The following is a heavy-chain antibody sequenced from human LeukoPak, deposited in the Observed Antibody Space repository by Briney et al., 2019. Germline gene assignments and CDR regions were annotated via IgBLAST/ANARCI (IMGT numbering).Heavy chain of an antibody. CDR2: IRYDGNDK. J-gene: IGHJ4*02. Sequence: PGGPLRLSCAASGFTFSSYGMHWVRQAPGKGLEWVAFIRYDGNDKYYADSVKGRFTISRDNSKNTVYLQLNSLRAEDTAVYYCAKDLMSIKALIPWDYWGQGTLVTVSP. D-gene: IGHD2-21*01. CDR1: GFTFSSYG. V-gene: IGHV3-30*02. CDR3: AKDLMSIKALIPWDY.